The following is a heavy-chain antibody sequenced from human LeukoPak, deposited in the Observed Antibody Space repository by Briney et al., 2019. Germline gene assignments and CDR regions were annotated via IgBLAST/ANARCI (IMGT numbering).Heavy chain of an antibody. Sequence: GASVKVSCKASGGTFSSYAISWVRQAPGQGLEWMGRIIPILGIANYAQKFQGRVTITADKSTSTAYMELSSLRSEDTAVYYCARPVRITMVRGVIPHYGTDVWGQGTTVTVSS. CDR3: ARPVRITMVRGVIPHYGTDV. CDR1: GGTFSSYA. V-gene: IGHV1-69*04. D-gene: IGHD3-10*01. J-gene: IGHJ6*02. CDR2: IIPILGIA.